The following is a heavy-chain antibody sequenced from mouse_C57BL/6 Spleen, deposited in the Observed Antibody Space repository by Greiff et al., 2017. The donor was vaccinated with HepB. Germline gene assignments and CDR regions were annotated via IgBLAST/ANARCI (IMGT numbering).Heavy chain of an antibody. CDR3: ARSYDGYFDV. CDR1: GYTFTSYW. CDR2: IHPNSGST. J-gene: IGHJ1*03. D-gene: IGHD2-3*01. Sequence: QVQLQQSGAELVKPGASVKLSCKASGYTFTSYWMHWVKQRPGQGLEWIGMIHPNSGSTNYNEKFKSKATLTVDKSSSTAYMQLSSLTSEDSAVYYCARSYDGYFDVWGTGTTVTVSS. V-gene: IGHV1-64*01.